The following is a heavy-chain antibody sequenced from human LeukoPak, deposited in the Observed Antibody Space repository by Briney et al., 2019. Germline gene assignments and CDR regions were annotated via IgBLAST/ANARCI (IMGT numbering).Heavy chain of an antibody. D-gene: IGHD2-15*01. Sequence: GGSLRLSCAASGFTFSSYAMSWVRQAPGKGLEWVSAISGSGGSTYYADSVKGRFTISRDNSKNTLYLQMNSLRAEDTAVYYCAKDGRCSGGSCPYFDYWGQGTLVTVSS. CDR2: ISGSGGST. CDR1: GFTFSSYA. J-gene: IGHJ4*02. CDR3: AKDGRCSGGSCPYFDY. V-gene: IGHV3-23*01.